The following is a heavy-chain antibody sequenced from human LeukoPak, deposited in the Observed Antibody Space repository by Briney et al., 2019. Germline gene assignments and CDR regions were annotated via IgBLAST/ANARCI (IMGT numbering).Heavy chain of an antibody. CDR1: GFTFSTYA. CDR2: ISGSGANT. D-gene: IGHD3-10*01. CDR3: AKNSVATHYGYFDY. J-gene: IGHJ4*02. Sequence: GGSLRLSCAASGFTFSTYAMSWVRQAPGKGLEWVSIISGSGANTHYADSVKGRFTISRDNSKNTVYLEMNSLRAEDTALYYCAKNSVATHYGYFDYWGQGTLVTVSS. V-gene: IGHV3-23*01.